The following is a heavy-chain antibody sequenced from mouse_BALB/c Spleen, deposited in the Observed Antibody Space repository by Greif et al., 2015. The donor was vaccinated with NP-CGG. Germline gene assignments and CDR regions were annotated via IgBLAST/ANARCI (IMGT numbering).Heavy chain of an antibody. Sequence: VQLQQSGPELVKPGASVKMSCKASGYTFTSYVMHWVKQKPGQGLEWIGYINPHNDGTKYNEKFKGKATMTSDKSSSTAYMELSSLTSEDSAVYYCYYGSSPFAYWGQGTLVTVSA. D-gene: IGHD1-1*01. CDR1: GYTFTSYV. CDR3: YYGSSPFAY. CDR2: INPHNDGT. V-gene: IGHV1-14*01. J-gene: IGHJ3*01.